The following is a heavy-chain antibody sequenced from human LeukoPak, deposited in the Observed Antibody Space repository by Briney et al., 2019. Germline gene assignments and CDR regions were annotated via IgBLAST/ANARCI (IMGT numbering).Heavy chain of an antibody. V-gene: IGHV1-3*01. CDR3: ARGIQSSSWYGDY. Sequence: ASVKVSCKASGYIFTSYGITWVRQAPGQRLEWMGWINADNGNTKYSQKFQGRVTFTRDTSASTAYMELSSLRSEDTAVYYCARGIQSSSWYGDYWGQGTLVTVSS. J-gene: IGHJ4*02. CDR2: INADNGNT. CDR1: GYIFTSYG. D-gene: IGHD6-13*01.